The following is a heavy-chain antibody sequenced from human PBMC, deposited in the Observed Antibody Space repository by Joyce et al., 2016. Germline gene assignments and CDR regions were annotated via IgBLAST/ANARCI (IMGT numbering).Heavy chain of an antibody. J-gene: IGHJ5*02. CDR1: GFICVDYA. Sequence: EVQLVESGGGLVKPGRSLRLSCTSSGFICVDYAMNWFRQAPGKGLEWVGFIRSKAYGGTTDYAASVKGRFTISRDDSKSIAYLQMNSLKTEDTAVYYCTRIGDCSGGSCYEGWFDPWGQGTLVTVSS. V-gene: IGHV3-49*05. D-gene: IGHD2-15*01. CDR3: TRIGDCSGGSCYEGWFDP. CDR2: IRSKAYGGTT.